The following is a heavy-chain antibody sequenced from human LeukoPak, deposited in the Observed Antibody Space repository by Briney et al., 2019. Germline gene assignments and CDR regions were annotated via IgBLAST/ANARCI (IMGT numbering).Heavy chain of an antibody. CDR1: GFTITKYA. D-gene: IGHD6-19*01. Sequence: PGGSLRLSCAASGFTITKYAMTWVRQAPGKGLEWVSAISGDGYPTYYADSVKGRFTISRDTSKNTLYLQMNSLRAEDAALYYCAKDRRASGWSPAMSYWGQGTLVTVSS. V-gene: IGHV3-23*01. CDR3: AKDRRASGWSPAMSY. CDR2: ISGDGYPT. J-gene: IGHJ4*02.